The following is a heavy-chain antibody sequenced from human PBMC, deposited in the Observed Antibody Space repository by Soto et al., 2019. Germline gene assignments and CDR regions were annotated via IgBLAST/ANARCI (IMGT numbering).Heavy chain of an antibody. V-gene: IGHV3-74*01. D-gene: IGHD3-16*01. J-gene: IGHJ6*02. Sequence: PGGSLRLSCAASGFTFSDHWMHWVRQAPGAGLVWVSRINTDGSTTSYADSVKGRFTISRDNVKNTLFLQMNSPRAADTAVDYCARELGGWSRKHRLSDGMDVWGQGTTVTVS. CDR3: ARELGGWSRKHRLSDGMDV. CDR1: GFTFSDHW. CDR2: INTDGSTT.